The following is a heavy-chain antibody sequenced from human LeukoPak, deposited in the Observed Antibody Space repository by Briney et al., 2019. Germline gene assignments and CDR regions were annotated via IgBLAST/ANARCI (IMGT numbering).Heavy chain of an antibody. CDR3: ACSEYYYDSSGYYY. V-gene: IGHV3-64*01. CDR2: ISSNGGST. Sequence: GGSLRLSCAASGFTFSSYAMHWVRQAPGKGLEYVSAISSNGGSTYYANSVKGRFTISRDNSKNTLYLQMGSLRAEDMAVYYCACSEYYYDSSGYYYWGQGTLVTVSS. D-gene: IGHD3-22*01. CDR1: GFTFSSYA. J-gene: IGHJ4*02.